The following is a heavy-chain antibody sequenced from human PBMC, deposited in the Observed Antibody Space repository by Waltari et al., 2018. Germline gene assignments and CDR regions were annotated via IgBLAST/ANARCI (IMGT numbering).Heavy chain of an antibody. D-gene: IGHD3-9*01. CDR2: IYWNDDK. CDR3: ARTFLYEYYDILTGYYTLDY. J-gene: IGHJ4*02. Sequence: QITLKESGPTLVKPTQTLTLTCTFSGFSLSTSGVGVGWIRQPPGKALEWLALIYWNDDKRYSPSLKSRLTITKDTSKNQGVLTMTNMDPVDTATYYCARTFLYEYYDILTGYYTLDYWGQGTLVTVSS. V-gene: IGHV2-5*01. CDR1: GFSLSTSGVG.